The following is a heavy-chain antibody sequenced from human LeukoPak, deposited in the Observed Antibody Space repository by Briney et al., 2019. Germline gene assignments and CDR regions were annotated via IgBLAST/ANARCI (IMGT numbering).Heavy chain of an antibody. J-gene: IGHJ3*02. D-gene: IGHD1-26*01. V-gene: IGHV3-21*01. CDR1: GFTFSSYS. Sequence: PGGSLRLSCAASGFTFSSYSMNWVRQAPGKGLEWVSSISSSSSSYIYYADSVKGRFTISRDNAKNSLYLQMNSLRAEDTAVYYCARVRWELLPDAFDIWGQGTMVTVSS. CDR3: ARVRWELLPDAFDI. CDR2: ISSSSSSYI.